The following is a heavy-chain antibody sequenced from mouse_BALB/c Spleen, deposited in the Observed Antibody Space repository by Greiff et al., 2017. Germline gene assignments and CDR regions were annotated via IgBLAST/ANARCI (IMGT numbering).Heavy chain of an antibody. J-gene: IGHJ4*01. CDR2: ISSGSSTI. CDR3: ARSRGMDY. CDR1: GFTFSSFG. Sequence: EVPVVESGGGLVQPGGSRKLSCAASGFTFSSFGMHWVRQAPEKGLEWVAYISSGSSTIYYADTVKGRFTISRDNPKNTLFLQMTSLRSEDTAMYYCARSRGMDYWGQGTSVTVSS. V-gene: IGHV5-17*02.